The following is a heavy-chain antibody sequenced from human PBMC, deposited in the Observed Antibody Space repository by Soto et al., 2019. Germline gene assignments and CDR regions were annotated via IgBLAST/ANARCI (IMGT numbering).Heavy chain of an antibody. CDR2: IRRSGGST. D-gene: IGHD4-17*01. CDR1: GFTFSSYA. V-gene: IGHV3-23*01. Sequence: GGSLRLSCAASGFTFSSYALNWVRQAPGKGLEWVSAIRRSGGSTYYADSVKGRFTISRDNSKNTLYLQMNSLRSEDTAVYYCARDLYEFYGGNAGYWGQGTLVTVSS. CDR3: ARDLYEFYGGNAGY. J-gene: IGHJ4*02.